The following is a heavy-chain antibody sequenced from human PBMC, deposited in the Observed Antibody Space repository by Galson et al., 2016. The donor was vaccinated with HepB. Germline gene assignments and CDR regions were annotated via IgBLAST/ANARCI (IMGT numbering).Heavy chain of an antibody. Sequence: SLRLSCAASGFTFSGSAIHWVRQASGKGLEWVGRIRSKPNNYATAYAASVKGRFTVSREDSKNTVYLQMNSLKTEDTAVYYCTRRTYYYDRIGYSPFDYWGQGTLVTVSS. J-gene: IGHJ4*02. V-gene: IGHV3-73*01. CDR1: GFTFSGSA. CDR2: IRSKPNNYAT. D-gene: IGHD3-22*01. CDR3: TRRTYYYDRIGYSPFDY.